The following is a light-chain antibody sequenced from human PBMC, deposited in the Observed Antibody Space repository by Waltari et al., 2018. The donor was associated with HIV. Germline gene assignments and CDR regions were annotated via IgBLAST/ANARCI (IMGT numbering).Light chain of an antibody. CDR2: AAT. V-gene: IGKV3-15*01. Sequence: ITVSPAPNPLSLSPGDKVTLACRASQSVGGNLAWYQVRPGQAPSLLIYAATSRTTGFPGRFRGSGSGTEFTLTISSLQSEDFAIYYCQQYNDWPQTFGQGTRVDIK. J-gene: IGKJ1*01. CDR3: QQYNDWPQT. CDR1: QSVGGN.